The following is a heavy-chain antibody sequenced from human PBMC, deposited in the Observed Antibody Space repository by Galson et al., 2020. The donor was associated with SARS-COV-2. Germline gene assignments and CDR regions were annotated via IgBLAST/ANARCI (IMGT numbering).Heavy chain of an antibody. D-gene: IGHD6-6*01. CDR3: ARGPRSRGGQLVAPDYYYYYYMDV. CDR2: ISYDGSNK. J-gene: IGHJ6*03. V-gene: IGHV3-30-3*01. Sequence: GESLKISCAASGFTFSSYAMHWVRQAPGKGLEWVAVISYDGSNKYYADSVKGRFTISRDNSKNTLYLQMNSLRAEDTAVYYCARGPRSRGGQLVAPDYYYYYYMDVWGKGTTVTVSS. CDR1: GFTFSSYA.